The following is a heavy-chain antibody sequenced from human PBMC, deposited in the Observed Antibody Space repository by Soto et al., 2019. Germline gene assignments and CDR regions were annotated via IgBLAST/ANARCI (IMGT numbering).Heavy chain of an antibody. J-gene: IGHJ6*02. D-gene: IGHD6-19*01. CDR3: AGGRIVVAGSSADSGMDV. CDR2: IIPVFGII. V-gene: IGHV1-69*01. CDR1: GGNPSNSA. Sequence: QVHLLMQSGAEVKKPGSSVKVSCKASGGNPSNSAISWVRQAPGQGLEWMGGIIPVFGIISYAQNFQGRVTITADESTSTAYMELSSLRVEDTAVYFCAGGRIVVAGSSADSGMDVWGQVTAVTVAS.